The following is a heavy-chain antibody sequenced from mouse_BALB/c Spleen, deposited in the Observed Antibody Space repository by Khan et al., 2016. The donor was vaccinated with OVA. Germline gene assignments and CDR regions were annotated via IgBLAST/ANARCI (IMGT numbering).Heavy chain of an antibody. V-gene: IGHV2-9*02. J-gene: IGHJ2*01. CDR2: IWADGST. D-gene: IGHD2-2*01. Sequence: QVQLKESGPGLVAPSQSLSITCTVSGFSLTSFGVYWVRQPPGKGLEWLGVIWADGSTNYNSALMSRLSISKDNSKSQVFLEMNSLQTDDTAMYYGARDGYYFDYGGQGTTLTVSS. CDR1: GFSLTSFG. CDR3: ARDGYYFDY.